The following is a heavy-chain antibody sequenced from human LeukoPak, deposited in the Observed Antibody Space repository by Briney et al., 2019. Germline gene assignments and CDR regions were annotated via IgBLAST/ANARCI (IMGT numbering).Heavy chain of an antibody. CDR3: ARGFRSVTTWGYFDY. V-gene: IGHV3-66*01. Sequence: GGSLRLSCAASGFTVSTNYMSWVRQAPGKGLEWISLIYSGGGTYYADSVEGRFTISRDSSRNTLYLQMNSLRVEDTAVYYCARGFRSVTTWGYFDYWGQGALVTVSS. CDR1: GFTVSTNY. J-gene: IGHJ4*02. CDR2: IYSGGGT. D-gene: IGHD4-17*01.